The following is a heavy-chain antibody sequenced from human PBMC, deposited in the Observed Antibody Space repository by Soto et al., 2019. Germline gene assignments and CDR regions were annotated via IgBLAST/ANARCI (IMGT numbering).Heavy chain of an antibody. V-gene: IGHV3-23*01. D-gene: IGHD3-3*01. J-gene: IGHJ2*01. CDR2: HSGSGGSN. Sequence: KVLECVSAHSGSGGSNYYADSVKGRFTISKDNSKNRLYLQMNSLRAEDTAVYDCAIFISGPQAMGWTDEVLAFRLNRSSDL. CDR3: AIFISGPQAMGWTDEVLAFRLNRSSDL.